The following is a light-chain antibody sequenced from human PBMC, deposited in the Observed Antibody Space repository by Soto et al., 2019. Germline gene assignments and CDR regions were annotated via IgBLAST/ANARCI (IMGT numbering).Light chain of an antibody. CDR1: QGISNY. J-gene: IGKJ1*01. V-gene: IGKV1-17*03. CDR2: AAS. CDR3: LQHDSYPWT. Sequence: DIHMTHSPSAMSAAVGDRVTITCRASQGISNYLAWFQQKPGTVPKRLIYAASILQSGVPSRFSGSGSGTEFTLTISSLQPEDFATYYCLQHDSYPWTFGQGTKVDIK.